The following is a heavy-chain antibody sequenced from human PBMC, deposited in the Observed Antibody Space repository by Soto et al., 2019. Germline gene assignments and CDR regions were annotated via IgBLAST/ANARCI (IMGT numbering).Heavy chain of an antibody. V-gene: IGHV4-30-4*01. CDR3: ARVALYIKSITIFGVVADPNWFDP. J-gene: IGHJ5*02. Sequence: PSETLSLTCTVSGDSISSGDYYWSWIRQPPGKGLEWIGYIYYSGSTYYNPSLKSRVTISVDTSKNQFSLKLSSVTAADTAVYYCARVALYIKSITIFGVVADPNWFDPWGQGTLVTVSS. CDR2: IYYSGST. D-gene: IGHD3-3*01. CDR1: GDSISSGDYY.